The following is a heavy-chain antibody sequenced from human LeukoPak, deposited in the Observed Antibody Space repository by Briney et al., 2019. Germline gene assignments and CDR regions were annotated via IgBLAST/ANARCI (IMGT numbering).Heavy chain of an antibody. J-gene: IGHJ4*02. CDR3: ARRDIVVVVSASDY. D-gene: IGHD2-15*01. Sequence: GGSLRLSCAASGFTFSSYGMSWVRQAPGKGLEWVSAVSSSGGTTYYADSVKGRFTISRDNSKNTLSLQMNSLRVDDTAVYYCARRDIVVVVSASDYWGQGTLVTVSS. CDR1: GFTFSSYG. CDR2: VSSSGGTT. V-gene: IGHV3-23*01.